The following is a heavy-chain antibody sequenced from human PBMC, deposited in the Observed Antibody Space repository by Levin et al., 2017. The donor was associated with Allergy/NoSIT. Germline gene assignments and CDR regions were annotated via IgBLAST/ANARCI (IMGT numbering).Heavy chain of an antibody. V-gene: IGHV4-59*08. CDR3: ARQVSGYWSGFKFDS. CDR2: TSYSGDT. D-gene: IGHD3-3*01. J-gene: IGHJ5*01. Sequence: SQTLSLTCTVSGGSIDNNYWSWIRQPPGKGLEWIGYTSYSGDTNYYRSLRPRVSMSLDTSTNQVSLKLRSVTAADTAFYYCARQVSGYWSGFKFDSWGQGILVTVSP. CDR1: GGSIDNNY.